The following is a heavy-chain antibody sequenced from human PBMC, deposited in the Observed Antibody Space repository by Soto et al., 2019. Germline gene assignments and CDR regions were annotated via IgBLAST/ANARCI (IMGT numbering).Heavy chain of an antibody. J-gene: IGHJ4*01. Sequence: HGESLKISCRASGYDFTNFWIGWVRQMPGKGLEWVGIIFPRDSDVRLSPSFEGRVTISVDKAINTAHLEWSSLEASDTAMYYCARHFDCSTTSCYIDYWGQGSPVTVS. CDR2: IFPRDSDV. CDR1: GYDFTNFW. V-gene: IGHV5-51*01. CDR3: ARHFDCSTTSCYIDY. D-gene: IGHD2-2*02.